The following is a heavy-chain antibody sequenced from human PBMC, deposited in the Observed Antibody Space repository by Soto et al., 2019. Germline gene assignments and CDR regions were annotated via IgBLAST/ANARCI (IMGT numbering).Heavy chain of an antibody. CDR3: ARAGEIQYPFGAPYYSYGMDV. V-gene: IGHV3-21*01. Sequence: GGSLRLSCAASGFTFISYTMNWFRQAPGKGLEWFSSISSSSSYIYYADSVKGRFTISRDNAKNSLYLQMNSLRAEDTAVYYCARAGEIQYPFGAPYYSYGMDVWGQGTTVTVSS. CDR1: GFTFISYT. CDR2: ISSSSSYI. D-gene: IGHD3-3*01. J-gene: IGHJ6*02.